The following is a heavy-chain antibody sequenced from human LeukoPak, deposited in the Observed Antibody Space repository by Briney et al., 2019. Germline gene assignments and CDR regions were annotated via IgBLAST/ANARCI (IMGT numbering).Heavy chain of an antibody. V-gene: IGHV3-23*01. CDR3: ARDTYESGYDILTGLRGYYYGMDV. CDR1: GFTFSSYA. CDR2: ISGSGGST. J-gene: IGHJ6*02. D-gene: IGHD3-9*01. Sequence: GGSLRLSCAASGFTFSSYAMSWVRQAPGKGLEWVSAISGSGGSTYYADSVKGRFTISRDNSKNTLYLQMNSLRAEDTAVYYCARDTYESGYDILTGLRGYYYGMDVWGQGTTVTVSS.